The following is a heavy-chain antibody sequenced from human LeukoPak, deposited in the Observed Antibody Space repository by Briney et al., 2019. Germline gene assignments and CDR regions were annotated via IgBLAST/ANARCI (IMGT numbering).Heavy chain of an antibody. J-gene: IGHJ6*03. Sequence: GGSLRLSCAASGFTLSTYAMSWVRQAPGKGLEWVSVIYSGDSTYYADSVKGRFTTSRDNSKNTLYLQMNSLRAEDTAVYYCARHGSMTLIRGRLRYYYMDVWGKGTTVTISS. CDR3: ARHGSMTLIRGRLRYYYMDV. CDR1: GFTLSTYA. V-gene: IGHV3-53*01. D-gene: IGHD3-10*01. CDR2: IYSGDST.